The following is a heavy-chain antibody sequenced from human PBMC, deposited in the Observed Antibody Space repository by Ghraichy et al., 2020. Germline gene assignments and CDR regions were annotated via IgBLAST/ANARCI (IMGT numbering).Heavy chain of an antibody. V-gene: IGHV3-74*01. D-gene: IGHD4-11*01. CDR1: GFTFTNYW. J-gene: IGHJ4*02. CDR3: ARGGLHSSFDY. CDR2: ISGDGSTT. Sequence: LSLTCAASGFTFTNYWMHWVRQAPGKGLVWVSRISGDGSTTASADSVKGRFTISRDNANNMMYLQMNNLRAEDTAVYYCARGGLHSSFDYWGQGTLVTVSS.